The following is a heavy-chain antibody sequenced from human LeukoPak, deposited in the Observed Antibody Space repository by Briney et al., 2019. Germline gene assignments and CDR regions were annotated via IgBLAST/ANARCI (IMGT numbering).Heavy chain of an antibody. J-gene: IGHJ5*02. Sequence: ASVKVSCKASGGTFSSYAISWVRQAPGQGLEWMGGIIPIFGTANYAQKFQGRVTITADESTSTAYMELSSLRSEDTAVYYCALYSGSWYWNWFDPWGQGTLVTVSS. CDR1: GGTFSSYA. V-gene: IGHV1-69*13. CDR2: IIPIFGTA. D-gene: IGHD6-13*01. CDR3: ALYSGSWYWNWFDP.